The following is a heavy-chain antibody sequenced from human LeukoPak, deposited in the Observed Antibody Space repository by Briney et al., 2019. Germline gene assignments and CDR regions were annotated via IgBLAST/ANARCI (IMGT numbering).Heavy chain of an antibody. J-gene: IGHJ4*02. CDR2: IYTSGRT. D-gene: IGHD4-23*01. Sequence: SETLSLTCTVSGGSISSSYWSWIRQPAGKGLEWIGRIYTSGRTNNNPSLKSRVTMSVDTSKNQLSLKLSSVTAADTAVYYCARGGNSGLPWWYYFDYWGQGTLVTVSS. V-gene: IGHV4-4*07. CDR1: GGSISSSY. CDR3: ARGGNSGLPWWYYFDY.